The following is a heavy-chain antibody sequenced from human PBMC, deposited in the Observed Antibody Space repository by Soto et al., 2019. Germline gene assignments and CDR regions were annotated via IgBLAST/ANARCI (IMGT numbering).Heavy chain of an antibody. CDR2: IWYDGSNK. J-gene: IGHJ4*02. CDR3: ARHQGGDGSGWYGFDYFDY. Sequence: QVQLVESGGGVVQPGRSLRLSCAASGFTFSSYGMHWVRQAPGKGLEWVAVIWYDGSNKYYADSVKGRFTISRDNSKNTLYLQMNSLRAEDTAVYYCARHQGGDGSGWYGFDYFDYWGQGTLVTVSS. V-gene: IGHV3-33*01. CDR1: GFTFSSYG. D-gene: IGHD6-19*01.